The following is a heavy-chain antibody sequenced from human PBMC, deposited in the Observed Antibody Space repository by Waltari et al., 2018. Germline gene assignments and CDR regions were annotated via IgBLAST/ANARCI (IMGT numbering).Heavy chain of an antibody. Sequence: QLQLQESGSGLVKPSQTLSLTCAVSGGSLSSGGYSWSWNRQPPGKGLVWIGYTYHRGSTSDTPSRKSRVTISVERSKNQCSRKLSSVAAADTAVYYCARGDDSSGYYPYYFDYWGQGTLVTVSS. J-gene: IGHJ4*02. CDR2: TYHRGST. CDR3: ARGDDSSGYYPYYFDY. V-gene: IGHV4-30-2*01. D-gene: IGHD3-22*01. CDR1: GGSLSSGGYS.